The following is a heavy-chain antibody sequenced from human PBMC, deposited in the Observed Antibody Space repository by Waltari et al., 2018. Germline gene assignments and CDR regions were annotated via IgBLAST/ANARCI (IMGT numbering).Heavy chain of an antibody. CDR3: ARNLLPTAMVINWFDP. D-gene: IGHD5-18*01. Sequence: QVQLQQWGAGLLKPSETLSLTCAVYGGSFSGYYWSWIRQPPGKGLEWIGEINHSGSTNYNPSLKSRVTISVDTSKNQFSLKLSSVTAADTAVYYCARNLLPTAMVINWFDPWGQGTLVTVSS. V-gene: IGHV4-34*01. CDR1: GGSFSGYY. CDR2: INHSGST. J-gene: IGHJ5*02.